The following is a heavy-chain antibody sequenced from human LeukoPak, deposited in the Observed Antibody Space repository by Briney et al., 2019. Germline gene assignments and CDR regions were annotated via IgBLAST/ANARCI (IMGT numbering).Heavy chain of an antibody. CDR3: AGTTVTNLGDY. CDR2: IYSGGST. J-gene: IGHJ4*02. Sequence: PGGSLRLSCAASGGTVSSNYMSWVRQAPGKGLEWVSVIYSGGSTYYADSVKGRFTISRDNSKNTLYLQMNSLRAEDTAVYYCAGTTVTNLGDYWGQGTLVTVSS. V-gene: IGHV3-66*01. D-gene: IGHD4-17*01. CDR1: GGTVSSNY.